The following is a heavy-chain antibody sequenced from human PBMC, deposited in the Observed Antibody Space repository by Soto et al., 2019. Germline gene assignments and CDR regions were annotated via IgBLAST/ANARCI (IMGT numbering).Heavy chain of an antibody. Sequence: QVQLRESGPGVVKASETLSLTCSVSGASISRYYWSWIRQFPGKGLEWIGYAYYSGDTGYNPSLKSRVTMAIDTSKNQVSLKLTSVTAADTAVYYCARDRSTYGGGGTGEVKENWFDPWGQGALVTVSS. V-gene: IGHV4-59*01. CDR3: ARDRSTYGGGGTGEVKENWFDP. J-gene: IGHJ5*02. CDR1: GASISRYY. D-gene: IGHD2-8*01. CDR2: AYYSGDT.